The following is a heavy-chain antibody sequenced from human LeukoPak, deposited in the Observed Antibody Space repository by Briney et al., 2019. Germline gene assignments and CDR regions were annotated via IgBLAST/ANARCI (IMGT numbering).Heavy chain of an antibody. Sequence: GGSLRLSCAASGFTFSSYTMNWVRQAPGKGLEWVSSITSSSSYIYYADSVKGRFTISRDNAKNSLYLQMNSLRAEDTAVYYCARHVVAVGFDYWGQGTLVTVSS. CDR2: ITSSSSYI. V-gene: IGHV3-21*01. D-gene: IGHD3-22*01. CDR1: GFTFSSYT. CDR3: ARHVVAVGFDY. J-gene: IGHJ4*02.